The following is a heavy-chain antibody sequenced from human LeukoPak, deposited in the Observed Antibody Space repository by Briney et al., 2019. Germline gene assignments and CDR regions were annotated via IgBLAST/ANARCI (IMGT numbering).Heavy chain of an antibody. CDR1: GAFISSANYY. Sequence: SETLSLTCTVSGAFISSANYYWSWLRQHPGKGLEWIGYIHYSGSTYYNPSLKSRATISADTSKSQFSLKLTSVTAADTAAYYCARFPSPDYGSGSADFRWGQGTLVTVSS. CDR2: IHYSGST. V-gene: IGHV4-31*03. CDR3: ARFPSPDYGSGSADFR. J-gene: IGHJ4*02. D-gene: IGHD3-10*01.